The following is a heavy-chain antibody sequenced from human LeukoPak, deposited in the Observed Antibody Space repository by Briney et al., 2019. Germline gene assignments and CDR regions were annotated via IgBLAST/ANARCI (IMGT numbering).Heavy chain of an antibody. CDR1: GFPLNGYS. Sequence: GGSLRLSCAASGFPLNGYSMNWVRQAPGKGLEWVSSISSTTNYIYYADSVKGRFTISRDNARNSPYLQMNSLRAEDTAVYYCARVGYCSSSTCRNYFDYWGQGTLVTVSS. CDR3: ARVGYCSSSTCRNYFDY. CDR2: ISSTTNYI. V-gene: IGHV3-21*01. D-gene: IGHD2-2*01. J-gene: IGHJ4*02.